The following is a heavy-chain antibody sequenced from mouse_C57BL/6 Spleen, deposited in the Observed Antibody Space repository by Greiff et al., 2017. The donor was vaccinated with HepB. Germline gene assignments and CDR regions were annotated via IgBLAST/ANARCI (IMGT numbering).Heavy chain of an antibody. V-gene: IGHV5-17*01. Sequence: EVKLVESGGGLVKPGGSLKLSCAASGFTFSDYGMHWVRQAPEKGLEWVAYISSGSSTIYYADTVKGRFTISRDNAKNTLFLQMTSLRSEDTAMYYCAREYLLGGYYAMDYWGQGTSVTVSS. CDR3: AREYLLGGYYAMDY. D-gene: IGHD5-2*01. J-gene: IGHJ4*01. CDR1: GFTFSDYG. CDR2: ISSGSSTI.